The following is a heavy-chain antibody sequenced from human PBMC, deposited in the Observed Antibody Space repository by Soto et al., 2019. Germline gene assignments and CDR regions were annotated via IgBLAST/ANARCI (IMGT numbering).Heavy chain of an antibody. V-gene: IGHV4-4*07. CDR3: ARNIGPAAGWYFDV. CDR2: KSISGVI. J-gene: IGHJ4*02. Sequence: TLSLTCSVSGGSMSDYFWSWIRQPDGKRLECIGRKSISGVIDSNHSLKGRASISVDTSKNPFSLSLISVTAADTALYYCARNIGPAAGWYFDVWGQGILVTVSS. D-gene: IGHD5-12*01. CDR1: GGSMSDYF.